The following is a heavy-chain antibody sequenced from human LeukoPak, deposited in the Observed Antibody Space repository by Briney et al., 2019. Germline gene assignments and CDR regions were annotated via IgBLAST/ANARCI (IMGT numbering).Heavy chain of an antibody. D-gene: IGHD2-2*01. Sequence: PGGSLRLSCAASGFTFSLYAMSWVRQAPGKGLEWVSVIYSGGSTYYADSVKGRFTISRDNSKNTLYLQMNSLRAEDTAVYYCARHPSAAAAFHDYWGQGTLVTVSS. V-gene: IGHV3-66*04. CDR3: ARHPSAAAAFHDY. CDR1: GFTFSLYA. CDR2: IYSGGST. J-gene: IGHJ4*02.